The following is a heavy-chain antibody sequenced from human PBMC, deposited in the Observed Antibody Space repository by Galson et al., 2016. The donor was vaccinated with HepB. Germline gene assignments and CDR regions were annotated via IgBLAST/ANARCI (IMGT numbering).Heavy chain of an antibody. J-gene: IGHJ4*02. CDR3: AKDLSYWNSPFFDY. D-gene: IGHD1-7*01. CDR2: ICSGLFT. Sequence: SLRLSCAASGFTFSSYSMNWVRQAPGKGLEWVSSICSGLFTYYADSVKGRFTISRDNSKNTLYLQVNSLRAEDTAVYYCAKDLSYWNSPFFDYWGQGTLVTVSS. V-gene: IGHV3-23*01. CDR1: GFTFSSYS.